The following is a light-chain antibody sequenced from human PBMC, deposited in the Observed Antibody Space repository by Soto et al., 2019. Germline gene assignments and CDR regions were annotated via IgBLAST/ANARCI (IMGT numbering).Light chain of an antibody. Sequence: EIVLTQSPGTLSLSPGERATLSCRASQSVSSSYFAWYQQRFGQAPRLLIYGASSRATGIRDMFSGSGSGTDFTLTISRLEPEDFAVYYCQQYGSSSWTFGQGTKVEIK. CDR2: GAS. J-gene: IGKJ1*01. CDR3: QQYGSSSWT. V-gene: IGKV3-20*01. CDR1: QSVSSSY.